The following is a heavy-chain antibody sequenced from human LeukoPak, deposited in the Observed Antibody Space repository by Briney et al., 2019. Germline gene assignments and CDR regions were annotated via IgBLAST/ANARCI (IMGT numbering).Heavy chain of an antibody. CDR1: GFTFSSYA. D-gene: IGHD5-18*01. J-gene: IGHJ4*02. V-gene: IGHV3-23*01. Sequence: GGSLRLSCAASGFTFSSYAMSWVRQALGKGLEWVSAISGSGGSTYYADSVKGRFTISRDNSKNTLYLQMNSLRAEDTAVYYCHTGRWGYSYAPPAGYWGQGTLVTVSS. CDR3: HTGRWGYSYAPPAGY. CDR2: ISGSGGST.